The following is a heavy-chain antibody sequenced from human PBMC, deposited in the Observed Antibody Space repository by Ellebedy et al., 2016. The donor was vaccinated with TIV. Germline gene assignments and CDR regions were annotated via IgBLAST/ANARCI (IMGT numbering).Heavy chain of an antibody. V-gene: IGHV1-3*01. CDR1: GYTFTSYA. D-gene: IGHD3-10*01. CDR3: ARGEDGSGSSTG. CDR2: INAGNGNT. Sequence: ASVKVSXKASGYTFTSYAMHWVRQAPGQRLEWMGWINAGNGNTKYSQKFQGRVTITRDTSASTAYMELSSLRSEDTAVYYCARGEDGSGSSTGWGQGTLVTVSS. J-gene: IGHJ4*02.